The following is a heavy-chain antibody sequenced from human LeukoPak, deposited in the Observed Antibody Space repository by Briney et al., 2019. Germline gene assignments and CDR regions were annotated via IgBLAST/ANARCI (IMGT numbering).Heavy chain of an antibody. CDR2: FSPDSGDT. J-gene: IGHJ5*01. Sequence: GASVKVSCKASGYTFTNYFMHWVRQAPGQGLEWMGWFSPDSGDTTYAQKFQGRVTMTRDTSTSTAYMELSRLTSDDTAVYFCARDNGYNYGQDTNFDSWGQGTLVTVSS. V-gene: IGHV1-2*02. CDR3: ARDNGYNYGQDTNFDS. D-gene: IGHD5-18*01. CDR1: GYTFTNYF.